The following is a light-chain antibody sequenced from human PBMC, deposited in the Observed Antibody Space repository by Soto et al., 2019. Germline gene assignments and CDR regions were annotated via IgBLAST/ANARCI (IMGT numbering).Light chain of an antibody. CDR3: QQYYSTPWT. CDR1: QSVLSSSNNKNY. Sequence: DIVMTQSPDSLAVSLGERATINCKSSQSVLSSSNNKNYLAWYQQKPGQPPKLLIYWASTRESGVPARFSGSGSGTDFSLTISSLQAEDVAVYYCQQYYSTPWTFGQGTKVEIK. J-gene: IGKJ1*01. V-gene: IGKV4-1*01. CDR2: WAS.